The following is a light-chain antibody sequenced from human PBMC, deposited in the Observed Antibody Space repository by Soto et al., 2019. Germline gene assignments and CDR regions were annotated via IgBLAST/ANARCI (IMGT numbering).Light chain of an antibody. J-gene: IGLJ3*02. CDR2: EVS. Sequence: QSALTQPPSASGSPGQSVTISCTGTSSDIGGYDYVSWYQQHPGKTPKFMIYEVSKRPSGVPDRFSGSKSGNTASLTVSGLQAEDEADYDCVSYAGSNNWMFGGGTKVTVL. CDR3: VSYAGSNNWM. CDR1: SSDIGGYDY. V-gene: IGLV2-8*01.